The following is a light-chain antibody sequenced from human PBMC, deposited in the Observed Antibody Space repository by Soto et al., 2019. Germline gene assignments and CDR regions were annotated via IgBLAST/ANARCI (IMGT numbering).Light chain of an antibody. Sequence: QSALTQPASVSGSPGQSITISCTGTSSDVGDYNFVSWYQQHPGKAPKLIIYEVSYRPSGVSYRFSGSKSGNTASLTTSGLQAEDEADYYCNSYTSSSTLLFGGGTKLTVL. CDR2: EVS. V-gene: IGLV2-14*01. CDR3: NSYTSSSTLL. J-gene: IGLJ3*02. CDR1: SSDVGDYNF.